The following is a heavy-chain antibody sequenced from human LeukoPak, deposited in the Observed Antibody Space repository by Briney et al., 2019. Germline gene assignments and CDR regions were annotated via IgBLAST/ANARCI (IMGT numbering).Heavy chain of an antibody. Sequence: GGSLRLSCAASGFTFSSYGMSWVRQAPGKGLEWVSAISGSGGSTYYADSVKGRFTISRDNAKNSLYLQMNSLRAEDTAVYYCARVGELLEFDYWGQGTLVTVSS. J-gene: IGHJ4*02. V-gene: IGHV3-23*01. CDR2: ISGSGGST. CDR3: ARVGELLEFDY. D-gene: IGHD1-26*01. CDR1: GFTFSSYG.